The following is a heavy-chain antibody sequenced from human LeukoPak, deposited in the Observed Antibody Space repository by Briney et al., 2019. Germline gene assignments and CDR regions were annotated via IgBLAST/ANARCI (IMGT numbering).Heavy chain of an antibody. CDR3: ARAGYNHYFDY. V-gene: IGHV1-69*02. CDR1: GGTFSSYT. J-gene: IGHJ4*02. Sequence: PVASVKVSCKASGGTFSSYTISWVRQAPGQGLEWMGRIIPILGIANYAQKFQGRVTITADKSTSTAYVELSSLRSEDTAVYYCARAGYNHYFDYWGQGTLVTVSS. CDR2: IIPILGIA. D-gene: IGHD5-18*01.